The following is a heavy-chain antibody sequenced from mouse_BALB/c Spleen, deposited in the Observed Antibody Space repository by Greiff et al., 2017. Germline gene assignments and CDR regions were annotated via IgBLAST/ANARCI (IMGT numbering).Heavy chain of an antibody. Sequence: DVKLQESGPGLVKPSQSLSLTCTVTGYSITSDYAWNWIRQFPGNKLEWMGYISYSGSTSYNPSLKSRISITRDTSKNQFFLQLNSVTTEDTATYYCARRGSRGGFAYWGQGTLVTVSA. V-gene: IGHV3-2*02. D-gene: IGHD3-1*01. CDR3: ARRGSRGGFAY. CDR1: GYSITSDYA. J-gene: IGHJ3*01. CDR2: ISYSGST.